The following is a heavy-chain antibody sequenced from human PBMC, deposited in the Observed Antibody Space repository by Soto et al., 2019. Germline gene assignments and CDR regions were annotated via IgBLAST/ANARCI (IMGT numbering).Heavy chain of an antibody. Sequence: SVKVSCKASGGTFSSYAISWVRQAPGQGLEWMGGIIPIFGTANYAQKFQGRVTITADKSTSTAYMELSSLRSEDTAVYYCARETNLRFLEWLPYYYGMDVWGQGTTVTSP. CDR1: GGTFSSYA. V-gene: IGHV1-69*06. CDR3: ARETNLRFLEWLPYYYGMDV. D-gene: IGHD3-3*01. CDR2: IIPIFGTA. J-gene: IGHJ6*02.